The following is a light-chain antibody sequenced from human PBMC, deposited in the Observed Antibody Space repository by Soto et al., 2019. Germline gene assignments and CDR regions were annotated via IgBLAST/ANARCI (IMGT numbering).Light chain of an antibody. CDR1: SSNIGSTYD. J-gene: IGLJ1*01. CDR3: QSYDDSLSVHYV. CDR2: GNT. V-gene: IGLV1-40*01. Sequence: QPVLTQPPSVSGAPGQRVTISCTGSSSNIGSTYDVQWYQHLPGTAPKLLIHGNTDRPSGVPDRFSGSKSGTSASLAITGLQADDEADYYCQSYDDSLSVHYVFGTGTKLTVL.